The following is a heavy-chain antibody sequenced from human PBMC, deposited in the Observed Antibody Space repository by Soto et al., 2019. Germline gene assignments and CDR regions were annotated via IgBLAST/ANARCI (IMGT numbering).Heavy chain of an antibody. Sequence: PSQTLSLPCAISGDSVSSTSTAWSWISQSPSRGLEWLGRTYYRSKWYSDDAVSVKSRITINPDTSKNQFSLQLKSVTPEDTAVYYCARGSYYSGWVWGQGTLVTVSS. CDR3: ARGSYYSGWV. J-gene: IGHJ4*02. CDR1: GDSVSSTSTA. CDR2: TYYRSKWYS. D-gene: IGHD6-19*01. V-gene: IGHV6-1*01.